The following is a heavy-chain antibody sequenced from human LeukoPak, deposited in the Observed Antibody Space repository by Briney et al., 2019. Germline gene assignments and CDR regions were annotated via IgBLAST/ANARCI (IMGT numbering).Heavy chain of an antibody. CDR3: ARMVVDVTRWFDP. J-gene: IGHJ5*02. CDR2: SYHGGST. V-gene: IGHV4-30-2*01. D-gene: IGHD2-15*01. Sequence: PSQTLSLTCDVPGDSMSSSRFSWSWLRQPPGKGLEWIGYSYHGGSTHYNPSLQSRVTISVDRSKKQFSLNLHSVTAADTAVYYCARMVVDVTRWFDPWGQGTLVTVSS. CDR1: GDSMSSSRFS.